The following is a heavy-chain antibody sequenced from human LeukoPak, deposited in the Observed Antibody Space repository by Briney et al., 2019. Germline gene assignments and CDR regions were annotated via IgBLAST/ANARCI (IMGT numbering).Heavy chain of an antibody. CDR3: ARDRETYDSSWTYYYYGMDV. V-gene: IGHV3-21*01. Sequence: GGSLRLSCAASGFIFRSYSMNWVRQAPGKGLEWVSSISATSSYTYYADSVKGRFTISRDSAKNSLYLQMNNLRAEDTALYYCARDRETYDSSWTYYYYGMDVWGQGTTVTVSS. CDR2: ISATSSYT. J-gene: IGHJ6*02. CDR1: GFIFRSYS. D-gene: IGHD6-13*01.